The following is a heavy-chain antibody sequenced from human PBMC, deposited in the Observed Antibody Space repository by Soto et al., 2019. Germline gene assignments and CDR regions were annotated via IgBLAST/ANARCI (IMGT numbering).Heavy chain of an antibody. D-gene: IGHD6-13*01. J-gene: IGHJ6*02. CDR3: ARDRRQLVRYYYSGMDV. Sequence: GLEWMGWISAYNGNTNYAQKLQGRVTMTTDTSTSTAYMELRSLRSDDTAVYYCARDRRQLVRYYYSGMDVWGQGTTVTVSS. CDR2: ISAYNGNT. V-gene: IGHV1-18*01.